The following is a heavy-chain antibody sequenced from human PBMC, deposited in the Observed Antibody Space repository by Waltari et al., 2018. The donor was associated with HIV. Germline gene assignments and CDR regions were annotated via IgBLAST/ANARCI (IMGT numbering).Heavy chain of an antibody. CDR3: ASGGYGSPFHY. CDR2: LRYSGST. Sequence: QVQLQESGPGLLKPSATLSLRCTVSGGSVNSGTYYWSWIRQPPGQGIQWLGYLRYSGSTNYNPSLQSRVTVSVDTSKNQFSQKLTSVTAADTAIYYGASGGYGSPFHYWGQGTPVTVSS. CDR1: GGSVNSGTYY. D-gene: IGHD3-16*01. V-gene: IGHV4-61*01. J-gene: IGHJ4*02.